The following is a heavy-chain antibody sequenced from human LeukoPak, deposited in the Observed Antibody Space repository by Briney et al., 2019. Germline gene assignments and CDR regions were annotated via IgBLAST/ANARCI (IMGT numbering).Heavy chain of an antibody. CDR3: TRDSGTYNWFDP. V-gene: IGHV3-73*01. J-gene: IGHJ5*02. D-gene: IGHD1-26*01. Sequence: GGSLRLSCAASGFTFSGSAIHWVRQSSGKGLEWVGQIDKKDKGYATATAYAASVKGRFTISRDVSINTAYLQMKSLKTGDTALYYCTRDSGTYNWFDPWGQGTLVTVSS. CDR2: IDKKDKGYATAT. CDR1: GFTFSGSA.